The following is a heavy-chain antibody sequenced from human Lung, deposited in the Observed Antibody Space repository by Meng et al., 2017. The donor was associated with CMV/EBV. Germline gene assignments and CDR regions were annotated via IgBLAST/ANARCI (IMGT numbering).Heavy chain of an antibody. V-gene: IGHV3-48*03. D-gene: IGHD6-13*01. J-gene: IGHJ6*02. Sequence: SLKISCVASGFTFSGYEMNWVRQAPGKGLEWVSYISSSSPIYYVDSVKGRFTVSRDNAKNSLYLQMNSLRAEDTAVYYCARVSRRGTAASYAMDVWGQGTXVTVSS. CDR3: ARVSRRGTAASYAMDV. CDR2: ISSSSPI. CDR1: GFTFSGYE.